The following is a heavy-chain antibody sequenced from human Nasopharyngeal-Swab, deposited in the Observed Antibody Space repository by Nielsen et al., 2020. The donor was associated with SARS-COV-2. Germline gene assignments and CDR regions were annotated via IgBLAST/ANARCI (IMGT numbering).Heavy chain of an antibody. CDR1: GFMFKGYL. CDR3: AGSILGDAFDF. D-gene: IGHD1-26*01. CDR2: MKKDGSEK. Sequence: GESLKISCAASGFMFKGYLMTWVRQAPGKGLEWVANMKKDGSEKYYVDSVKGRFTISRDTAKNSLYLQMNSLRVEDTAVYFCAGSILGDAFDFWGPAIMVIVSS. V-gene: IGHV3-7*01. J-gene: IGHJ3*01.